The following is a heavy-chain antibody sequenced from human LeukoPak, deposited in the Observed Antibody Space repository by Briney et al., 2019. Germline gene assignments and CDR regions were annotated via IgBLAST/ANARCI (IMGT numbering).Heavy chain of an antibody. CDR1: GGFFSGYY. D-gene: IGHD3-22*01. Sequence: SETLSLTCAVYGGFFSGYYWSWIRQPPGKGLEWIGEINHSGSTNYNPSLKSRVTISVDTSKNQFSLKLSSVTAADTAVYYCARSRRITMIVVVISGFNWFDPWGQGTLVTVSS. CDR2: INHSGST. J-gene: IGHJ5*02. CDR3: ARSRRITMIVVVISGFNWFDP. V-gene: IGHV4-34*01.